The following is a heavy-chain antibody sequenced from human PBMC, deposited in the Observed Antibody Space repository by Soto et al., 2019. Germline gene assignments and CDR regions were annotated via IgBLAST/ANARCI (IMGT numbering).Heavy chain of an antibody. J-gene: IGHJ6*02. D-gene: IGHD6-19*01. V-gene: IGHV3-48*02. CDR3: VKDGSSGWPYFYDMDV. Sequence: GGSLRLSCAASGFTFSSYSMNWVRQAPGKGLEWVSYISSSSSTIYYADSVKGRFTISRDNAKNSLYLQMNSLRDEDTAVYYCVKDGSSGWPYFYDMDVWGQGTTVTVSS. CDR2: ISSSSSTI. CDR1: GFTFSSYS.